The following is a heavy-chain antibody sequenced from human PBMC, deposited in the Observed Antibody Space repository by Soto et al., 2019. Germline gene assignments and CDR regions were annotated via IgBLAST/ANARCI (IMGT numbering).Heavy chain of an antibody. Sequence: SVKVSCKASGGTFSSYTISWVRQAPGQGLEWMGRIIPILGIANYAQKFQGRVTITADKSTSTAYMELSSLRSEDTAVYYCARDRSSDYCSSTSCYVNWFDPWGQGTLVTVSS. D-gene: IGHD2-2*01. J-gene: IGHJ5*02. CDR2: IIPILGIA. V-gene: IGHV1-69*04. CDR1: GGTFSSYT. CDR3: ARDRSSDYCSSTSCYVNWFDP.